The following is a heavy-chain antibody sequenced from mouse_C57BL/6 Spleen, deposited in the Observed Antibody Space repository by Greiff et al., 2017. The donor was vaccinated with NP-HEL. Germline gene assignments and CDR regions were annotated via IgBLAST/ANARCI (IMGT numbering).Heavy chain of an antibody. Sequence: DVHLVESGGDLVKPGGSLKLSCAASGFTFSSYGMSWVRQTPDKRLEWVATISSGGSYTYYPDSVKGRFTISRDNAKNTLYLRMSSLKSEDTAMYYCARHEDGFDYWGQGTTLTVSS. CDR3: ARHEDGFDY. J-gene: IGHJ2*01. CDR2: ISSGGSYT. D-gene: IGHD2-3*01. CDR1: GFTFSSYG. V-gene: IGHV5-6*01.